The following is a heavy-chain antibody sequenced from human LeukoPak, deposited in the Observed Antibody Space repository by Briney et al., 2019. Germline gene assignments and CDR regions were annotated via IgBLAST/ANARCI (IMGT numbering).Heavy chain of an antibody. D-gene: IGHD1-26*01. CDR2: VSAYNAKT. CDR1: GYTFTTSY. Sequence: ASVRVSCKASGYTFTTSYINWVRQAPGQGLEWMGWVSAYNAKTSYAQKFQGRVTMTTDSSTNTAYMDLTSLRSDDTAVYYCAIGVTYYPCIDYWGQGTQVTVSS. V-gene: IGHV1-18*01. J-gene: IGHJ4*02. CDR3: AIGVTYYPCIDY.